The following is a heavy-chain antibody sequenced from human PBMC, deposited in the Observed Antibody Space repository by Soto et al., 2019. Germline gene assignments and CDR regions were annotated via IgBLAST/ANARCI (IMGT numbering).Heavy chain of an antibody. CDR1: GCSISSSNW. V-gene: IGHV4-4*02. CDR2: IYHSGST. J-gene: IGHJ6*02. D-gene: IGHD3-3*01. Sequence: XETLSLTCSVSGCSISSSNWWSWVRQPPVKGLEWIGEIYHSGSTNYNPSLKSRVTISVDKSKNQFSLKLSSVTAADTAVYYCARTLTIFGVVIPGHGMDVWGQGTTVTVSS. CDR3: ARTLTIFGVVIPGHGMDV.